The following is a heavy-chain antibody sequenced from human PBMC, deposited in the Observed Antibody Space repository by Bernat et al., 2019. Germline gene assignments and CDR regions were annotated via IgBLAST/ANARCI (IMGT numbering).Heavy chain of an antibody. CDR1: GFTFSSYG. CDR3: AKETVKYSYGSNWFDP. CDR2: ISYDGSNK. D-gene: IGHD5-18*01. J-gene: IGHJ5*02. Sequence: QVQLVESGGGVVQPGRSLRLSCAASGFTFSSYGMHWVRQAPGKGLEWVAVISYDGSNKYYADSVKGRFIISRDNSKNTLYLQMNSLRAEDTAVYYCAKETVKYSYGSNWFDPWGQGTLVTVSS. V-gene: IGHV3-30*18.